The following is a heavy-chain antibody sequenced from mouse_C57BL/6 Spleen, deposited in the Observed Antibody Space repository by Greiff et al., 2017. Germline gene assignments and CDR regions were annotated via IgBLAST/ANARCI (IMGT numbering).Heavy chain of an antibody. J-gene: IGHJ2*01. CDR2: INPGSGGT. D-gene: IGHD1-1*01. Sequence: QVQLQQSGAELVRPGTSVKVSCKASGYAFTNYLIEWVKQRPGQGLEWIGVINPGSGGTNYNEKFKGKATLTADKSSSTAYMQLSSLTSEDSAVYFCASGRTTGYYFDYWGQGTTLTVSS. CDR3: ASGRTTGYYFDY. CDR1: GYAFTNYL. V-gene: IGHV1-54*01.